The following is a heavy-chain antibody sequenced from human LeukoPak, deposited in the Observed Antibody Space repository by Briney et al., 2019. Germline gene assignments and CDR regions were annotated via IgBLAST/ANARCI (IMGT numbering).Heavy chain of an antibody. CDR1: GFTFSSYS. Sequence: PGGPLRLSCAASGFTFSSYSMNWVRQAPGKGLEGVSSISSSSSYIYYADSVKGRFTISGDNAKNSLYLQMNSLRAEDTAVYYCARGAFFGELFDAFDIWGQGTMVTVSS. J-gene: IGHJ3*02. CDR3: ARGAFFGELFDAFDI. CDR2: ISSSSSYI. V-gene: IGHV3-21*01. D-gene: IGHD3-10*01.